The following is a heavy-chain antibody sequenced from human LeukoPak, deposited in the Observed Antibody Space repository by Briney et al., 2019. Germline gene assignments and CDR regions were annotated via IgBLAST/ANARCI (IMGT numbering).Heavy chain of an antibody. CDR1: GCTLSSYS. CDR2: ISSSCSTR. Sequence: GGSLRLSCAASGCTLSSYSMNWVRQAPAKGLEWVSYISSSCSTRYYADSVKGRFTISRDNAKNSLYLQMNSLRDEDTAVYYCARDSYDFWSGYSAHMDVWGKGTTVSVSS. V-gene: IGHV3-48*02. J-gene: IGHJ6*04. CDR3: ARDSYDFWSGYSAHMDV. D-gene: IGHD3-3*01.